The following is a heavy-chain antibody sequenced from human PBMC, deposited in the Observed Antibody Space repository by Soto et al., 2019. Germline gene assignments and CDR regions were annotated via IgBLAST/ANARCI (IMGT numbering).Heavy chain of an antibody. J-gene: IGHJ4*02. CDR1: GGTFSNYG. D-gene: IGHD3-22*01. V-gene: IGHV1-69*13. Sequence: GASVKVSCKASGGTFSNYGISWVRQAPGQGLEWMGGIIPIFGTANYAQKFQGRVTITADESTSTAYMELSSLRSEDTAVYYCATPTHDSSHPRPFDYWGQGTLVTVSS. CDR2: IIPIFGTA. CDR3: ATPTHDSSHPRPFDY.